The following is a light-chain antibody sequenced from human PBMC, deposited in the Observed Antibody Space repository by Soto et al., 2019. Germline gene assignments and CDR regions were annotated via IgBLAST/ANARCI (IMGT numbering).Light chain of an antibody. J-gene: IGKJ1*01. V-gene: IGKV3-15*01. Sequence: EIVMTQSPATLSVSPGERATLSCRASRSVSSNLAWYQQKPGQAPRLLIYGASTRATGIPARFSGSGSGTEFTLTISSLEPEDFAVYYCQQYYSTPRTFGHGTKV. CDR1: RSVSSN. CDR3: QQYYSTPRT. CDR2: GAS.